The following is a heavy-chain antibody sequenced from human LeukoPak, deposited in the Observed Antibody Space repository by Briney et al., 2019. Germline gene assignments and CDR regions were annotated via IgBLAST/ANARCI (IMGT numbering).Heavy chain of an antibody. CDR3: ARCYRYSGSYYAPDYYYYMDV. D-gene: IGHD1-26*01. J-gene: IGHJ6*03. Sequence: PSETLSLTCIVSGGSISDNYYYWGWIRQPPGKGLEWIGSIYYSGSTYYNPSLKSRVTISVDTSKNQFSLKLTSVTAADTAVYYCARCYRYSGSYYAPDYYYYMDVWGKGTTVTISS. CDR1: GGSISDNYYY. CDR2: IYYSGST. V-gene: IGHV4-39*07.